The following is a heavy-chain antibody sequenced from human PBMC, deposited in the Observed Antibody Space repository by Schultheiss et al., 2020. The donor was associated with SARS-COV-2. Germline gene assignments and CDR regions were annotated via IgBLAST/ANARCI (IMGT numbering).Heavy chain of an antibody. CDR2: IYSGGST. J-gene: IGHJ6*02. CDR3: ARARPPVGMDV. Sequence: GGSLRLSCAASGFTFSSYAMSWVRQAPGKGLEWVSVIYSGGSTYYGDSVKGRFTISRDNPKNSLYLQMNSLRAEDTAVYYCARARPPVGMDVWGQGTTVTVSS. CDR1: GFTFSSYA. V-gene: IGHV3-66*01.